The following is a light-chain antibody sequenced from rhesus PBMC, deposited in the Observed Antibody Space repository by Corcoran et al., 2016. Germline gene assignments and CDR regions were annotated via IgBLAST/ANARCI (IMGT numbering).Light chain of an antibody. J-gene: IGKJ3*01. CDR1: QSINSK. Sequence: EIVLTQSPATLSLSPGERATLSCRASQSINSKLAWYQQRPGQPPRLLIFDASTRTTDIPDRFSGSGSGTYFTLTLRGLGPGDVGVYFYQQYRDWPFTFGPGTKLDVK. CDR3: QQYRDWPFT. CDR2: DAS. V-gene: IGKV3-35*01.